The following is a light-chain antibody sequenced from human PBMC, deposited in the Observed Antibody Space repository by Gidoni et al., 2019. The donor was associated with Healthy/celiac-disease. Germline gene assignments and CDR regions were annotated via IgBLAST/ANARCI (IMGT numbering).Light chain of an antibody. V-gene: IGKV1-12*01. CDR1: QDISTW. CDR2: AAS. Sequence: DVQLTQSPSSVSASLGDRITITCRASQDISTWLAWYQQAPGKAPKLLIFAASTLQSGVPSRVSGSGSGTDFTLTISSLQPEDVAIYFCQQGYSFPWTFGQGTKVEVK. CDR3: QQGYSFPWT. J-gene: IGKJ1*01.